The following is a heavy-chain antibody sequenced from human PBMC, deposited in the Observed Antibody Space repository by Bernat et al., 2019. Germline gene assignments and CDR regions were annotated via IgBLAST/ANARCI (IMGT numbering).Heavy chain of an antibody. D-gene: IGHD6-19*01. Sequence: QVQLMESGGGVVQPGRSLRLSCAASGFTFSSYGMHWVRQAPGKGLEWVAVISYDGSNKYYADSVKGRFTISRDNSKNTLYLQMNSLRAEDTAVYYCAKMGGGWLVFDYWGQGTLVTVSS. CDR1: GFTFSSYG. CDR3: AKMGGGWLVFDY. CDR2: ISYDGSNK. V-gene: IGHV3-30*18. J-gene: IGHJ4*02.